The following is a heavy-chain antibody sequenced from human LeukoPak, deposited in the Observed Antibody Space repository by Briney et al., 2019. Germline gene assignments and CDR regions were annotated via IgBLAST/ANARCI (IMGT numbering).Heavy chain of an antibody. Sequence: GGSLRLSCAASGFTVTSNYMSWVRQAPGKGLEWVSVIYSGGSTYYADSVKGRFTISRDNSKNTLYLQMNSLRAEDTAVYYCARDSLGEYFDYWGQGTLVTVSS. D-gene: IGHD3-16*01. CDR2: IYSGGST. V-gene: IGHV3-66*02. J-gene: IGHJ4*01. CDR3: ARDSLGEYFDY. CDR1: GFTVTSNY.